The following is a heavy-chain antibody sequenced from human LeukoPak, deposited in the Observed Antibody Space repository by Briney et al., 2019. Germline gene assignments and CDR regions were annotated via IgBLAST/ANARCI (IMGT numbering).Heavy chain of an antibody. V-gene: IGHV4-59*08. J-gene: IGHJ6*02. D-gene: IGHD3-10*01. CDR3: ARQVLVRGAQEGPYYYGMDV. CDR1: GGSISSYY. Sequence: SETLSLTCTVSGGSISSYYWSGLRQPPGKGLEGIGYIYYSGSTNYNPSLKSRVTISVDTSKNQFSLKLSSVTAADTAVYYCARQVLVRGAQEGPYYYGMDVWGQGTTGTVS. CDR2: IYYSGST.